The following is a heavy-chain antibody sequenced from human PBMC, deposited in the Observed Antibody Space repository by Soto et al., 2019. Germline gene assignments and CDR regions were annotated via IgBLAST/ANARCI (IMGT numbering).Heavy chain of an antibody. CDR2: IKQDGSEK. CDR1: GFNFNTYW. J-gene: IGHJ6*02. D-gene: IGHD2-15*01. CDR3: ARDRNVVVPAAIPYVDV. V-gene: IGHV3-7*03. Sequence: EVQLVESGGGLVQPGGSLKLSCAASGFNFNTYWMGWVRQAPGKGLEWVANIKQDGSEKYYGDSVRGRFTISRDNANNSLYLHMNSVRAEATAVYFCARDRNVVVPAAIPYVDVWGQGTTVTVSS.